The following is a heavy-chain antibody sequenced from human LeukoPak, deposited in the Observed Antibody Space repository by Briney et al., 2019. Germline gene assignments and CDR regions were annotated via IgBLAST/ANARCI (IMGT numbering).Heavy chain of an antibody. D-gene: IGHD3-22*01. V-gene: IGHV4-59*12. J-gene: IGHJ6*02. Sequence: SETLSLTCTVSGGSINSYYWSWIRQPPGKGLECIGHIYYTGSTYYKPSLESRVTISVDTAKNQISLKLSSVTPEDTAVYYCARARYYDSRGSYYYGLDVWGQGTAVTVSS. CDR2: IYYTGST. CDR3: ARARYYDSRGSYYYGLDV. CDR1: GGSINSYY.